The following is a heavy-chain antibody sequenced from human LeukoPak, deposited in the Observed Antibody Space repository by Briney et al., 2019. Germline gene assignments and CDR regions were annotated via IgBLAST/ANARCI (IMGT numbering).Heavy chain of an antibody. Sequence: PSQTLSLTCTVSGDSLTSGSRYWSWIRQPAGKGLEWIGHFYSSTRTTYNPSLESRATISGDTAKNQFSLKLDSVTAADTAVYFCARCMSELDYGDYAYYYHMDVWGKGTTVTVSS. V-gene: IGHV4-61*09. CDR2: FYSSTRT. CDR1: GDSLTSGSRY. J-gene: IGHJ6*04. D-gene: IGHD4-17*01. CDR3: ARCMSELDYGDYAYYYHMDV.